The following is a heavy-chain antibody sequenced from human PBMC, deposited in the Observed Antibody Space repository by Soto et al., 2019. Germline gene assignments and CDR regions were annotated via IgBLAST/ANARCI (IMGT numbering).Heavy chain of an antibody. CDR2: LSGSGGTT. D-gene: IGHD3-16*02. Sequence: EVELLESGGGLVQPGGSLRLSCSASGFNFNNYAMNWVRQAPGKGLEWVSVLSGSGGTTYYSDSVSGRFIISRDNSKNMLFLQMNSLSADDTAIYYCAKSLNFVGVKPNFDQWGQGTLVTVSS. J-gene: IGHJ4*02. V-gene: IGHV3-23*01. CDR3: AKSLNFVGVKPNFDQ. CDR1: GFNFNNYA.